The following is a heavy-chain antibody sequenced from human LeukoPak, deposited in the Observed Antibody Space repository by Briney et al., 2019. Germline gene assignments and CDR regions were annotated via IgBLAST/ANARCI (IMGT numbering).Heavy chain of an antibody. Sequence: SETLSLTCAVYSESFSGGYWSWIRQPPGKGLDWIGGISPGEGINYNPSLKSRVTISVDTSKNQFSLELTSVTAADTAVYYCARGLDHSKTGYWGQGTLVTVSS. CDR3: ARGLDHSKTGY. CDR1: SESFSGGY. V-gene: IGHV4-34*01. CDR2: ISPGEGI. J-gene: IGHJ4*02. D-gene: IGHD4-11*01.